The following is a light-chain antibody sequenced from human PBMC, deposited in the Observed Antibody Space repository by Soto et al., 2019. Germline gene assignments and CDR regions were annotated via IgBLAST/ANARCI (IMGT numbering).Light chain of an antibody. CDR1: QSISNW. J-gene: IGKJ2*01. CDR2: RAS. Sequence: DIQMTQSPSTLSASVGDRVTITCRASQSISNWLAWYQQKPGKAPKLLIYRASSLESGVPSRFSGSGSGTEFTLSISSLQPDDFATYYCQQYNSSFGQATKVDIK. CDR3: QQYNSS. V-gene: IGKV1-5*03.